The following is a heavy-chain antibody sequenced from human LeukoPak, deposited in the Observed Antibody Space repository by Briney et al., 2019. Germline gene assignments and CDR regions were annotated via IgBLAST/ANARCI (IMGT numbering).Heavy chain of an antibody. J-gene: IGHJ5*02. CDR1: GGSFSGYY. CDR2: INHSGST. D-gene: IGHD3-10*01. Sequence: PSETLSLTCAVYGGSFSGYYWSWIRQPPGKGLEWIGEINHSGSTNYNPSLKSRVTISVDTSKNQFSLKLSSVTAADTAVYYCASVLWFGEFNWFDPWGQGTLVTVSS. CDR3: ASVLWFGEFNWFDP. V-gene: IGHV4-34*01.